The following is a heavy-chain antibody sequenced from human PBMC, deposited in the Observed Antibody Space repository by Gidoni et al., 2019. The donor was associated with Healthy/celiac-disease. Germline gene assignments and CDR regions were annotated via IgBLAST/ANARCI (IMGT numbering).Heavy chain of an antibody. CDR1: GFTFSSYG. V-gene: IGHV3-30*18. CDR3: AKDRPVGSGSYPPGDAFDI. Sequence: QVQLVESGGGVVQPGRSLRLSCAASGFTFSSYGMHWVRQAPGKGLEWVAVISYDGSNKYYADSVKGRFTISRDNSKNTLYLQMNSLRAEDTAVYYCAKDRPVGSGSYPPGDAFDIWGQGTMVTVSS. CDR2: ISYDGSNK. D-gene: IGHD1-26*01. J-gene: IGHJ3*02.